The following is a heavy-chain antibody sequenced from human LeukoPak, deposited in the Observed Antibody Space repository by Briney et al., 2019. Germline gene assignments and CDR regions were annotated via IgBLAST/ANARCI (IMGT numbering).Heavy chain of an antibody. J-gene: IGHJ3*02. Sequence: PSETLSLTCTVSGGSISSGSYYWSWIRQPAGKGLEWIGRIYTSGSTNYNPSLKSRVTISVDTSKNQFSLKLSSVNAADTAVYYCARESRTYYYGSGSLADAFGIWGQGTMVTVSS. CDR3: ARESRTYYYGSGSLADAFGI. CDR1: GGSISSGSYY. D-gene: IGHD3-10*01. CDR2: IYTSGST. V-gene: IGHV4-61*02.